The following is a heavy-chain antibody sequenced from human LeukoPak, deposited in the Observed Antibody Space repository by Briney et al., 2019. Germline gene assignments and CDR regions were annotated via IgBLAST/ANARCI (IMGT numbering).Heavy chain of an antibody. D-gene: IGHD3-10*01. CDR2: ISSSGSTI. Sequence: GGSLRLSCAASGFTFSSYEMNWVRQAPGKGLEWVSYISSSGSTIHYADSVKGRFTISRDNSKNTLYLQMGSLRAEDMAVYYCARGGALVRGALDYWGQGTLVTVSS. V-gene: IGHV3-48*03. CDR1: GFTFSSYE. CDR3: ARGGALVRGALDY. J-gene: IGHJ4*02.